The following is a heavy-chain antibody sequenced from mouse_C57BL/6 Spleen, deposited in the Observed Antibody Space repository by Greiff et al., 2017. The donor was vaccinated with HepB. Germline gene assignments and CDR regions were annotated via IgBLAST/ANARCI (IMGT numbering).Heavy chain of an antibody. CDR3: AREGYGRYFDY. Sequence: VQLQQSGPELVKPGASVKISCKASGYAFSSSWMNWVKQRPGKGLEWIGRIYPGDGDTNYNGKFKGKATLTADKSSSTAYMQLSSLTSEDSAVYFCAREGYGRYFDYWGQGTTLTVSS. V-gene: IGHV1-82*01. D-gene: IGHD1-1*01. CDR1: GYAFSSSW. J-gene: IGHJ2*01. CDR2: IYPGDGDT.